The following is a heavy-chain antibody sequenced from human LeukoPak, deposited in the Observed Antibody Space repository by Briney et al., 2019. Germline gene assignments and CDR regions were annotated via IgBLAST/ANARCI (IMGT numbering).Heavy chain of an antibody. J-gene: IGHJ3*02. V-gene: IGHV3-23*01. CDR2: ISDNGAGT. CDR1: GFTFSNYA. Sequence: GGSLRLSCAASGFTFSNYAMTWVRQAPGKGLEWVSVISDNGAGTYYVDSVKGRFIVSRDNSKKTLYLQMNSLRAEDTAVYYCAGHLGPDIWGQGTKVTVSS. CDR3: AGHLGPDI.